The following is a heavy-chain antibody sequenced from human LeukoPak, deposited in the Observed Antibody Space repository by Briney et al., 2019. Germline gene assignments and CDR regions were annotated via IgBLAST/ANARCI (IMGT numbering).Heavy chain of an antibody. CDR2: ISSSGGNT. CDR1: GFTFSTYA. CDR3: ARDRLRDPNDAFDI. J-gene: IGHJ3*02. V-gene: IGHV3-64*02. Sequence: GGSLRLSCAASGFTFSTYAMHWVRQAPGKGLEYVSAISSSGGNTYYADSVKGRFTISRDNSKNTLYLQMGSLRAEDMAVYYCARDRLRDPNDAFDIWGQGTMVTVSS.